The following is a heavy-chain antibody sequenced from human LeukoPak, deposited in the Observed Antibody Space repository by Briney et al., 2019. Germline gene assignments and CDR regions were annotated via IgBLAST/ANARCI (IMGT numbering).Heavy chain of an antibody. V-gene: IGHV3-48*04. CDR2: ISSSSSTI. J-gene: IGHJ5*02. Sequence: PGGSLRLSCAASGFTFSSYSMNWVRQAPGKGLEWVSYISSSSSTIYYADSVKGRFTISRDNAKNSLYLQMNSLRAEDTAVYYCARVYSSSWYGEEWFDPWGQGTLVTVSS. CDR1: GFTFSSYS. CDR3: ARVYSSSWYGEEWFDP. D-gene: IGHD6-13*01.